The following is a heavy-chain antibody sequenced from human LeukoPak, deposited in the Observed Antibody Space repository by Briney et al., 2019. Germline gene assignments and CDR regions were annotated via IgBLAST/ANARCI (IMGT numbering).Heavy chain of an antibody. J-gene: IGHJ3*02. D-gene: IGHD5-24*01. Sequence: SETLSLTCTVSGGSISSGSYYWSWIRQPAGKGLEWIGRIYTSGSTNYNPSLKSRVTISVDTSKNQFSLKLSSVTAADTAVYYCARDGYNYLGAFDIWGQGTMVTVSS. V-gene: IGHV4-61*02. CDR3: ARDGYNYLGAFDI. CDR1: GGSISSGSYY. CDR2: IYTSGST.